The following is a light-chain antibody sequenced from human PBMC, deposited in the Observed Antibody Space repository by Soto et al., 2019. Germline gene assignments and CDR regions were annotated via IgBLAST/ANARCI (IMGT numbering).Light chain of an antibody. CDR3: SSYAGSNNFVV. CDR1: SSDVGGYNY. J-gene: IGLJ2*01. V-gene: IGLV2-8*01. Sequence: QSALTQPPSPSGSPGQSVTISCTGTSSDVGGYNYVSWYQQHPGKAPKLMIYEVSKRPSGVPDRFSGSKSGNTASLTVSGLQAEDEADYYCSSYAGSNNFVVFGGGTQLTVL. CDR2: EVS.